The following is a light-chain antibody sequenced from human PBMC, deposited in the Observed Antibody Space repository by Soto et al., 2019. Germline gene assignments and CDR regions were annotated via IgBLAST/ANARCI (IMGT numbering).Light chain of an antibody. V-gene: IGKV3-20*01. Sequence: EIVLTQSPGTLSLSPGERATLSCRASESVSSSYLAWYQQKPGQAPRLLIYGASTRATGIPDRFSGRGSGTDFTLTISRLEPEDSAVFYCQQYGGSPRTFGQGTKVEI. CDR3: QQYGGSPRT. CDR1: ESVSSSY. CDR2: GAS. J-gene: IGKJ1*01.